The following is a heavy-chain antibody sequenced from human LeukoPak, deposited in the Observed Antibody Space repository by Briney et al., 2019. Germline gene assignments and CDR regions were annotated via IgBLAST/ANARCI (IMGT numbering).Heavy chain of an antibody. D-gene: IGHD2-2*02. Sequence: SETLSLTCAVYGGSFSGYYWSWIRQPPGKGLEWIGEINHSGSTNYNPSLKSRVTISVDTSKNQLSLKLSSVTAADTAVYYCARGRLRVVPAAIRAGGYYYGMDVWGQGTTVTVSS. CDR3: ARGRLRVVPAAIRAGGYYYGMDV. CDR2: INHSGST. CDR1: GGSFSGYY. V-gene: IGHV4-34*01. J-gene: IGHJ6*02.